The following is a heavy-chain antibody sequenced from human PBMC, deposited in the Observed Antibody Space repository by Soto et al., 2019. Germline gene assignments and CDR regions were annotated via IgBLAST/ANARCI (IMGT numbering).Heavy chain of an antibody. CDR2: IYPGDSDT. J-gene: IGHJ6*04. CDR3: AKTAAGGKNYYGMDV. V-gene: IGHV5-51*01. D-gene: IGHD6-13*01. CDR1: GYSFTSYW. Sequence: EVQLVQSGAEVKKPGESLKISCKGSGYSFTSYWIGWARQMPGKGLEWMGIIYPGDSDTRYSPSFQGQVNISADKSISTAYLQWSSLKASDTAMYDCAKTAAGGKNYYGMDVWGKGTTVTVSS.